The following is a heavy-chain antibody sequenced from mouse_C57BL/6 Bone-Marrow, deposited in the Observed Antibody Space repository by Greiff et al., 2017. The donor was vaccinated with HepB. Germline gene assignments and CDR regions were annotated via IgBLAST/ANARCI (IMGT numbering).Heavy chain of an antibody. CDR1: GFNIKNTY. D-gene: IGHD1-1*01. CDR2: IDPANGNT. J-gene: IGHJ1*03. Sequence: VQLQQSVAELVRPGASVKLSCTASGFNIKNTYMHWVKQRPEQGLEWIGRIDPANGNTKYAPKFQGKAAITAETSSNTAYLQLSSLTSEDTAIYYGALITTVVATYYWYFDVWGTGTTVTVSS. CDR3: ALITTVVATYYWYFDV. V-gene: IGHV14-3*01.